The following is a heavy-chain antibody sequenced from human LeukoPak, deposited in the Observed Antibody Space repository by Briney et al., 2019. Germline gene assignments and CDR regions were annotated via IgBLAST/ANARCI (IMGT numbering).Heavy chain of an antibody. V-gene: IGHV3-21*01. D-gene: IGHD3-10*01. CDR2: ISSSSSYI. J-gene: IGHJ4*02. Sequence: PGGSLRLSCAASGFTFSSYSMNWVRQAPGKGLEWVSSISSSSSYIYYADSVKGRFTISRDNAKNSLYLQMNSLRAEDTAVYYCARAMVRGVGGDYWGQGTLVTVSS. CDR3: ARAMVRGVGGDY. CDR1: GFTFSSYS.